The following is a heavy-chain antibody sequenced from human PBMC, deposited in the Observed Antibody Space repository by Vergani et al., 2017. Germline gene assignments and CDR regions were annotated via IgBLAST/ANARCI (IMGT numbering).Heavy chain of an antibody. Sequence: QVQLQESGPGLVKPSETLSLTCTVSGGSISSYYWSWIRQPPGKGLEWIGYIYYSGSTNYNPSLKSRVTISGDTSKNQFSLKLSSVTAADTAVYYCARPDNYGDYVPFDYWGQGTLVTVSS. CDR3: ARPDNYGDYVPFDY. CDR1: GGSISSYY. J-gene: IGHJ4*02. CDR2: IYYSGST. D-gene: IGHD4-17*01. V-gene: IGHV4-59*01.